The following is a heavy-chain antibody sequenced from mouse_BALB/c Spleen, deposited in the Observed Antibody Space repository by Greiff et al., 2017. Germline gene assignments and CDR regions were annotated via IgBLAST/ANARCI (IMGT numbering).Heavy chain of an antibody. D-gene: IGHD2-2*01. J-gene: IGHJ1*01. V-gene: IGHV3-8*02. CDR2: ISYSGST. CDR1: GDSFTSGY. CDR3: ARRGGNDGYFDV. Sequence: DVQLQEPGPSLVKPSQTLSLTCSVTGDSFTSGYWNWFRKFPGNKLEYMGYISYSGSTYYNPSLKSRISITRDTSKNQYYLQLNTVTTEDTATYYCARRGGNDGYFDVWGAGTTVTVAS.